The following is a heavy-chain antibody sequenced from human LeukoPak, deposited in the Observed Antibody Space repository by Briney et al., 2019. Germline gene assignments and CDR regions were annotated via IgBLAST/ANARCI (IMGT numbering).Heavy chain of an antibody. CDR2: IAHHGNNR. CDR3: AKDGSWSCTD. J-gene: IGHJ4*02. V-gene: IGHV3-30*02. D-gene: IGHD2-21*01. Sequence: GGSLRLSCTTSGFTFCASAMHWVRQGPGKGLEWVAYIAHHGNNRYYVDSVKGRFTISRDNSKGVLYLQMNSLRGDDTAIYYCAKDGSWSCTDWGQGTLVTVAP. CDR1: GFTFCASA.